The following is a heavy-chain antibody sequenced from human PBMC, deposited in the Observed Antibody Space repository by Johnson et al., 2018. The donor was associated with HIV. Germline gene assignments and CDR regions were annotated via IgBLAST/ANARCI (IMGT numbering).Heavy chain of an antibody. V-gene: IGHV3-7*05. Sequence: QLVESGGGLVQPGGSLRLSCAASGFTFSSYWMSWVRQAPGKGLEWVANIKQDGSEKYYVDSVKGRFTISRDNAKNSLYLQMNSLRAEDTALYYCARRITGTSVAFDIWGQGTMVTVSS. CDR2: IKQDGSEK. D-gene: IGHD1-20*01. J-gene: IGHJ3*02. CDR3: ARRITGTSVAFDI. CDR1: GFTFSSYW.